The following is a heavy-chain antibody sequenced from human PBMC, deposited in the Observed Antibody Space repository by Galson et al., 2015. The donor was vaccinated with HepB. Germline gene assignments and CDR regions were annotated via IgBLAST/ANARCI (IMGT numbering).Heavy chain of an antibody. CDR3: ARDSRLELRLNNYFSYGMDV. Sequence: SVKVSCKASGYSFSNYGLSWIRQAPGPGLEWMGWFSGYDGSTNYAQRFQGRVTMTADASTGTAYLELRNLRSDDTAVYYCARDSRLELRLNNYFSYGMDVWGQGSAVIVPS. V-gene: IGHV1-18*01. CDR2: FSGYDGST. D-gene: IGHD1-1*01. CDR1: GYSFSNYG. J-gene: IGHJ6*02.